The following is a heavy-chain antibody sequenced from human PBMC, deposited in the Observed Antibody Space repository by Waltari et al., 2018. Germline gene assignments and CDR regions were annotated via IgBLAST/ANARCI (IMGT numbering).Heavy chain of an antibody. D-gene: IGHD2-2*01. CDR1: GGSISSSSYY. J-gene: IGHJ5*02. CDR2: VLYTWIT. CDR3: ASRRDCFSTGCWNSFDP. V-gene: IGHV4-39*01. Sequence: QVQLQESGPGLVKPSETLSLTCTVSGGSISSSSYYWGWIRQPPGKGLEWIGSVLYTWITYCNPSLKTLVSIFVYAPNNQFSPKLSSVTAADTAVYDCASRRDCFSTGCWNSFDPWGQGTLVTVSS.